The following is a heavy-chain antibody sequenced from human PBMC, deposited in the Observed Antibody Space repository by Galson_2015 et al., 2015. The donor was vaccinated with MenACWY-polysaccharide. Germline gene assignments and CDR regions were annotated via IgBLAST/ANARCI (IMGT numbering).Heavy chain of an antibody. CDR2: ISGSGDRT. Sequence: SLRLSCAGSGLTFSSYVISWVRQAPGKGLEWVSAISGSGDRTYYADSVKGRFTISRDNSKNTLSLQMSSLRAEDTAVYYCAKERRDSYRAFDYWGQETLVTVSS. J-gene: IGHJ4*02. CDR3: AKERRDSYRAFDY. V-gene: IGHV3-23*01. D-gene: IGHD5-18*01. CDR1: GLTFSSYV.